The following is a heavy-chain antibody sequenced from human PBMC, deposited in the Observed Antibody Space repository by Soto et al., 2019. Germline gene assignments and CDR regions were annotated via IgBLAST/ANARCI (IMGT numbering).Heavy chain of an antibody. CDR2: IYTTGIT. J-gene: IGHJ6*02. CDR1: GGSISTYF. Sequence: SETLSLTCTVSGGSISTYFWSWIRQPAGGGLEWIGRIYTTGITNYNPSLKSRVTMSLDPSRNQFSLKLSSVTAADTAVYYCAREGGYFDSSGSGVYHYHGVDVWGQGTTVTVS. CDR3: AREGGYFDSSGSGVYHYHGVDV. D-gene: IGHD3-22*01. V-gene: IGHV4-4*07.